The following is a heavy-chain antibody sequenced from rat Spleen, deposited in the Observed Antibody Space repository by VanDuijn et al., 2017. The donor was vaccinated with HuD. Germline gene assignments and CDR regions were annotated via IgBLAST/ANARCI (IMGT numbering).Heavy chain of an antibody. Sequence: QVQLMESGPGLVQPSETLSLTCTVSGFSLTSYNVHWVRQPPGKGLEWMGVMWSGGSTDYTSALKSRLSISRDTSKNQVFLKVNSLQSEDTTTYYCARGGGYFDYWGQGVMVTVSS. V-gene: IGHV2-45*01. CDR3: ARGGGYFDY. CDR2: MWSGGST. J-gene: IGHJ2*01. D-gene: IGHD1-11*01. CDR1: GFSLTSYN.